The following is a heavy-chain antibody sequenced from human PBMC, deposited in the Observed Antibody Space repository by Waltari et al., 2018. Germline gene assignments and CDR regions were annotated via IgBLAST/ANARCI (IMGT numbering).Heavy chain of an antibody. CDR2: VDPEDGET. V-gene: IGHV1-69-2*01. D-gene: IGHD6-6*01. CDR3: ATDDILYSSSPRGYYGMDV. Sequence: EVQLVQSGAEVKKPGATVKISCKVSGYTFTDYYMHWVQQAPGKGLEWMGIVDPEDGETIYAGKFQGRVTITAETSTDTAYMELSSLRSEDTAVYYCATDDILYSSSPRGYYGMDVWGQGTTVTVSS. CDR1: GYTFTDYY. J-gene: IGHJ6*02.